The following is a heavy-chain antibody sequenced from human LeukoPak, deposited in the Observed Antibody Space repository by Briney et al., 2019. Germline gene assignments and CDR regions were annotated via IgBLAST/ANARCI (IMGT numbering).Heavy chain of an antibody. J-gene: IGHJ3*02. CDR2: IYNSRST. CDR3: ARRNVLTEGEAFDI. D-gene: IGHD3-9*01. CDR1: GGSTSSHY. V-gene: IGHV4-59*08. Sequence: SETLSLTCTVSGGSTSSHYWTWIRQPPGEGLEWIGYIYNSRSTNYNPSLNSRVTISADASKNQFSLKLNSVTAADTAVYYCARRNVLTEGEAFDIWGQGTMATVSS.